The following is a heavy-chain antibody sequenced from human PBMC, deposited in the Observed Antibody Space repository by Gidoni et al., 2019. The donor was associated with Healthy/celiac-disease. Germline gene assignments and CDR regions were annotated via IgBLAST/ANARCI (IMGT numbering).Heavy chain of an antibody. CDR3: ARGGEAVAGIDAFDI. Sequence: QVQLVQSGAEVTKPGASAKVSCKASVYPLTRYGISWVRQAPGQGLEWMGWISAYNGNTNYAQKRQGRVTMTTDTSTSTAYMELRSLRSDDTAVYYCARGGEAVAGIDAFDIWGQGTMVTVSS. D-gene: IGHD6-19*01. CDR2: ISAYNGNT. J-gene: IGHJ3*02. CDR1: VYPLTRYG. V-gene: IGHV1-18*01.